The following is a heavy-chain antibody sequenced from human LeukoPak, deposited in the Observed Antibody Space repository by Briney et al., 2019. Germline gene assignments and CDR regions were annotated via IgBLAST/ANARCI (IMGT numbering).Heavy chain of an antibody. J-gene: IGHJ4*02. D-gene: IGHD2-15*01. V-gene: IGHV3-21*01. Sequence: NSGGSLRLSCAASGFTFSSYSMNWVRQAPGKGLEWVSSISSASSYIYYADSVKGRFTISRDNAKNSLHLQMNSLRAEDTAVYYCARLGYCSGGSCSSFDYWGQGTLVTVSS. CDR3: ARLGYCSGGSCSSFDY. CDR1: GFTFSSYS. CDR2: ISSASSYI.